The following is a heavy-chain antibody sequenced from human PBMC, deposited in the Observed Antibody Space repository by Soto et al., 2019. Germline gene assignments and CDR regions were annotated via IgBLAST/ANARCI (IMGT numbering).Heavy chain of an antibody. D-gene: IGHD5-18*01. Sequence: QVQLVQSGAEVKKPGASVRVSCEASGYRFTNYYIHWVRQAPGQGLEWMGRMNLDTGGTTDAQKFKGRVTMTRDTSISTAYMELSSVQSDDTAMYYCARDGNFAFRGYSFAFDFWGQGTLLTVSS. CDR3: ARDGNFAFRGYSFAFDF. V-gene: IGHV1-2*06. CDR2: MNLDTGGT. CDR1: GYRFTNYY. J-gene: IGHJ4*02.